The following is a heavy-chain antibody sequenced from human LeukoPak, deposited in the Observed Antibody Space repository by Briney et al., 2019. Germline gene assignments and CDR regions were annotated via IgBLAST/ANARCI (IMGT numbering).Heavy chain of an antibody. V-gene: IGHV3-15*01. J-gene: IGHJ6*04. CDR2: IKSKTDGGTT. D-gene: IGHD3-3*01. CDR1: GFTFSNAW. CDR3: TTHWRSLDV. Sequence: PGGSLRLSCAASGFTFSNAWMSWVRQAPGKGLEWFGRIKSKTDGGTTDYAAPVKGRFTISRDDSKNTLYLQMHSLKTEDTAVYYCTTHWRSLDVWGKGTTVTVSS.